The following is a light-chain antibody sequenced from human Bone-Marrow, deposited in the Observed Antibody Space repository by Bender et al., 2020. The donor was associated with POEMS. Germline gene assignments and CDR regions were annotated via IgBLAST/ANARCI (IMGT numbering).Light chain of an antibody. Sequence: QLVLTQSPSVSASLGASVKLTCTLSSGHSSYAIAWHQQQPEKGPRSLMKLNSDGSHRKGDGIPDRFSGSSSGAERYLTISSLQSDDEADYYCQTWDTGVRVFGGGTKLTVL. CDR1: SGHSSYA. CDR3: QTWDTGVRV. CDR2: LNSDGSH. J-gene: IGLJ3*02. V-gene: IGLV4-69*01.